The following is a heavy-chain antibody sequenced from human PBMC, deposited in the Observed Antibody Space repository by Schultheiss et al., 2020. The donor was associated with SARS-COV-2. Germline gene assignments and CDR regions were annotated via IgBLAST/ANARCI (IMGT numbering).Heavy chain of an antibody. V-gene: IGHV5-51*01. J-gene: IGHJ6*02. CDR1: GYNFISYW. CDR2: IYPGDSDT. Sequence: GGSLRLSCQGSGYNFISYWIGWVRQMPGKGLEWMGIIYPGDSDTRYSPSFQGQVTISADKSISTAYLQWSSLKASDTAMYYCARHDYGSGSYLYYYYGMDVWGQGTTVTVSS. CDR3: ARHDYGSGSYLYYYYGMDV. D-gene: IGHD3-10*01.